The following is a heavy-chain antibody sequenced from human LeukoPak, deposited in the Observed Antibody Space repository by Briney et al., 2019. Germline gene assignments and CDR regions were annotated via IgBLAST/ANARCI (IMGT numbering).Heavy chain of an antibody. CDR1: GGTFSSYA. V-gene: IGHV1-69*01. D-gene: IGHD5-24*01. CDR2: IIPIFGTA. Sequence: GSSVKVSCKASGGTFSSYAISWVRQAPGQGLEWMGGIIPIFGTANYVQKFQGRVTITADESTSTAYMELSSLRSEDTAVYYCARDLGRDGYNGAFDIWGQGTMVTVSS. CDR3: ARDLGRDGYNGAFDI. J-gene: IGHJ3*02.